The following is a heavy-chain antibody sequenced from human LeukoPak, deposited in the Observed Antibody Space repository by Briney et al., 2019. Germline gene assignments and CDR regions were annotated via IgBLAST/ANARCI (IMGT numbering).Heavy chain of an antibody. CDR2: IYHSGST. Sequence: PSETLSLTCTVSGYSTSSGYYWGWIRQPPGKGLEWIGSIYHSGSTYYNPSLKSRVTISVDTSKNQFSLKLSSVTAADTAVYYCARETDCSSTSCYTNAFDIWGQGTMVTVSS. CDR1: GYSTSSGYY. D-gene: IGHD2-2*02. V-gene: IGHV4-38-2*02. CDR3: ARETDCSSTSCYTNAFDI. J-gene: IGHJ3*02.